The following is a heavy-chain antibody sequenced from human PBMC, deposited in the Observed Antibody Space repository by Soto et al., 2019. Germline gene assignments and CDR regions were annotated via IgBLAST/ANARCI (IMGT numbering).Heavy chain of an antibody. J-gene: IGHJ4*02. CDR2: IIPIFCTA. Sequence: SVKVSCKASGGTFSSYAISWVRQAPGQGLEWMGGIIPIFCTANYAQKFQGRVTITADESTSTAYMELSSLRSEDTAVYYCARGETGYSSSWYQSPAHWGRGTLVTVSS. V-gene: IGHV1-69*13. D-gene: IGHD6-13*01. CDR1: GGTFSSYA. CDR3: ARGETGYSSSWYQSPAH.